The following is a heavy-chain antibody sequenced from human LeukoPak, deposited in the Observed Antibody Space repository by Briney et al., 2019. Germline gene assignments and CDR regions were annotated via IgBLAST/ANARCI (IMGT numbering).Heavy chain of an antibody. J-gene: IGHJ4*02. D-gene: IGHD3/OR15-3a*01. V-gene: IGHV3-7*01. CDR2: IKLDGTQK. CDR3: TRDFWTDY. Sequence: GGSLRLSCAASGFTFRNYWMSWIRQAPGRGLEWVANIKLDGTQKNYIQSVRGRFTISRDNARNFPYLQLSSLRAEDTAVYYCTRDFWTDYWGQGTLVTVSS. CDR1: GFTFRNYW.